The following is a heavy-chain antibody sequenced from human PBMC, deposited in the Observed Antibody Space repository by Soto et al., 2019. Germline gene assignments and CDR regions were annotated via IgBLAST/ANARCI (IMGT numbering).Heavy chain of an antibody. CDR3: ASRAYDILTGSSRGDAFDI. D-gene: IGHD3-9*01. Sequence: QLQLQESGPGLVKPSETLSLTCTVSGGSISSSSYYWGWIRQPPGKGLEWIGSIYYSGSTYYNPSLKSRVTISVDTSKNQFSLKLSSVTAADTAVYYCASRAYDILTGSSRGDAFDIWGQGTMVTVSS. CDR2: IYYSGST. V-gene: IGHV4-39*01. J-gene: IGHJ3*02. CDR1: GGSISSSSYY.